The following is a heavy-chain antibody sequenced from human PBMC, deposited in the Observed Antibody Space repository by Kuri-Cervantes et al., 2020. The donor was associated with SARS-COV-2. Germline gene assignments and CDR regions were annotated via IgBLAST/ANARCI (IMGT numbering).Heavy chain of an antibody. Sequence: SLKISCAASGFTFSSYGMHWVRQAPGKGLEWVSGISWNSGSIGYADSVKGRFTISRDNAKNSLYLQMNSLRAEDTALYYCAKDIREQLVGGVGWFDPWGQGTLVTVSS. CDR3: AKDIREQLVGGVGWFDP. V-gene: IGHV3-9*01. D-gene: IGHD6-6*01. J-gene: IGHJ5*02. CDR2: ISWNSGSI. CDR1: GFTFSSYG.